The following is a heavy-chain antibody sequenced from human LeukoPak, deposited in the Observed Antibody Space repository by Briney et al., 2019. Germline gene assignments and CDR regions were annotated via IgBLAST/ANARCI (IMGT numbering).Heavy chain of an antibody. CDR3: AKGGIYSYFDY. D-gene: IGHD4-11*01. J-gene: IGHJ4*02. CDR2: ISNGGANT. Sequence: GGSLRLSCAASGFTFSSYAMSWVRQVPGKGLEWVSVISNGGANTYSADSVKGRFTISRDNSKNTLYLQMNSLRAGDTAIYYCAKGGIYSYFDYWGQGTLVTVSS. CDR1: GFTFSSYA. V-gene: IGHV3-23*01.